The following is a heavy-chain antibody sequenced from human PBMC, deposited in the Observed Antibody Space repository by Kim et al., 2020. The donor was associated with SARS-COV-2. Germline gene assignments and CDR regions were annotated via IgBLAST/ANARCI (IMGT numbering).Heavy chain of an antibody. CDR2: ISSSGSTI. CDR1: GFTFSSYE. CDR3: ASDSVVVAAWYFNL. V-gene: IGHV3-48*03. Sequence: GGSLRLSCAASGFTFSSYEMNWVRQAPGKGLEWVSYISSSGSTIYYADSVKGRFTISRDNAKNSLYLPMNSLRAEATAVYYCASDSVVVAAWYFNLWGRG. J-gene: IGHJ2*01. D-gene: IGHD2-15*01.